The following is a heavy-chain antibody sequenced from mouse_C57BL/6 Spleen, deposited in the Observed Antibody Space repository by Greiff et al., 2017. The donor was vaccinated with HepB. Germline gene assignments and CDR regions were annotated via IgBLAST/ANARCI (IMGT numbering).Heavy chain of an antibody. CDR1: GYSITSGYY. J-gene: IGHJ1*03. Sequence: ESGPGLVKPSQSLSLTCSVTGYSITSGYYWNWIRQFPGNKLEWMGYISYDGSNNYNPSLKNRISITRDTSKNQFFLKLNSVTTEDTATYYCARPARGWYFDVWGTGTTVTVSS. V-gene: IGHV3-6*01. CDR3: ARPARGWYFDV. CDR2: ISYDGSN.